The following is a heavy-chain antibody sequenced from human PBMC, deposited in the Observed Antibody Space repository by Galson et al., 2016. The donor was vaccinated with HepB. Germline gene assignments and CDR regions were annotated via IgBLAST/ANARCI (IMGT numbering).Heavy chain of an antibody. V-gene: IGHV3-23*01. CDR1: GFTFSTYA. CDR2: ISGSSEAI. J-gene: IGHJ4*02. CDR3: ATRLRAPAN. Sequence: SLRLSCAASGFTFSTYAMSWVRQAPGRGLEWVSGISGSSEAIYYADSVKSRFTISRDNSKNALYLQVNSLRAEDTADYYCATRLRAPANWGQGAQVTVSS. D-gene: IGHD1-26*01.